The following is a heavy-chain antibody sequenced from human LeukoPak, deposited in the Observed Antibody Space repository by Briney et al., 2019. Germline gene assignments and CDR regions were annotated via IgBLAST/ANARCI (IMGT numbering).Heavy chain of an antibody. D-gene: IGHD2-2*01. Sequence: GGSLRLSCAASGFTFSSYAMSWARQAPGKGLEWVSAISGSGGSTYYADSVKGRFTISRDNSKNTLYLQMNSLRAEDTAVYYCATEYCSSTSCYQPPRYYGMDVWGQGTTVTVSS. CDR2: ISGSGGST. J-gene: IGHJ6*02. CDR1: GFTFSSYA. CDR3: ATEYCSSTSCYQPPRYYGMDV. V-gene: IGHV3-23*01.